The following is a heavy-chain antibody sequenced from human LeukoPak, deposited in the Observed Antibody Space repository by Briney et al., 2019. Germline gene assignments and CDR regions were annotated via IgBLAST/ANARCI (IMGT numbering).Heavy chain of an antibody. Sequence: GGSLRLSCAASGFTFSSYAMHWVRQAPGKGLEYVSAISSNGGSTYYANSVKGRFTISRDNSKNTLYLQMGSLRAEDMAVYYCARAYSSSRRFFDYWGQGTLVTVSS. D-gene: IGHD6-13*01. CDR3: ARAYSSSRRFFDY. V-gene: IGHV3-64*01. CDR1: GFTFSSYA. CDR2: ISSNGGST. J-gene: IGHJ4*02.